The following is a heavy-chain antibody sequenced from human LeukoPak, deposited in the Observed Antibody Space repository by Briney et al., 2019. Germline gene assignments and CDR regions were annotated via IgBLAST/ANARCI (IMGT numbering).Heavy chain of an antibody. J-gene: IGHJ3*02. CDR1: GYTFTSYG. CDR2: ISAYNGNT. Sequence: ASVKVSCKASGYTFTSYGINWVRQAPGHGLEWMGWISAYNGNTNYAQNLQGRVTMTTGTSTSTAYVELKSLRSDDTAVYYCARVAYDSSGYYSRRSDIWGQGTMVTVSS. D-gene: IGHD3-22*01. V-gene: IGHV1-18*01. CDR3: ARVAYDSSGYYSRRSDI.